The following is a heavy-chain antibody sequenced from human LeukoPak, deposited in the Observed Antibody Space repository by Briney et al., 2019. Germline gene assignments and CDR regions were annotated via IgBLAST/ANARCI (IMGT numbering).Heavy chain of an antibody. CDR2: IKQDGSES. Sequence: GGSLRLSCAASGFSFSSYWMSWVRQAPGKGREWVANIKQDGSESNYVGSVKGRFTISRDNAKNSLYLQMNSLRAEDTAVYYCAKDSYSKGDYWGQGTLVTVSS. D-gene: IGHD4-11*01. CDR3: AKDSYSKGDY. V-gene: IGHV3-7*05. J-gene: IGHJ4*02. CDR1: GFSFSSYW.